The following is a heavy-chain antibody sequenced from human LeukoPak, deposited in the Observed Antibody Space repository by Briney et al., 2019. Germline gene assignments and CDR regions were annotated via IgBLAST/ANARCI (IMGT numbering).Heavy chain of an antibody. CDR1: GGYFSANY. J-gene: IGHJ4*02. CDR2: IYYSGRT. Sequence: SETLSLTCAVYGGYFSANYWSWIRQPPGKGLEWIGSIYYSGRTYYNPSLKSRVTISVDTPKNQFSLKLSSVTAADTAVYYCAREQEGSGSYGLDYWGQGTLVTVSS. D-gene: IGHD3-10*01. V-gene: IGHV4-34*01. CDR3: AREQEGSGSYGLDY.